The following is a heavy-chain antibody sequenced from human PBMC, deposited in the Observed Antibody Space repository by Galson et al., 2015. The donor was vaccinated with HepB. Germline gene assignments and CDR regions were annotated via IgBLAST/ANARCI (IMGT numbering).Heavy chain of an antibody. CDR1: DGSFSGYY. CDR3: ARGQPPITIFGVIRGGWFDP. J-gene: IGHJ5*02. D-gene: IGHD3-3*01. CDR2: IDHSGST. V-gene: IGHV4-34*01. Sequence: ETLSLTCSVYDGSFSGYYWSWIRQSPGKGLEWIGEIDHSGSTNYNPSLESRVTISVDTSKNQFSLKLGSVTAADTAVYYCARGQPPITIFGVIRGGWFDPWGQGSLVTVSS.